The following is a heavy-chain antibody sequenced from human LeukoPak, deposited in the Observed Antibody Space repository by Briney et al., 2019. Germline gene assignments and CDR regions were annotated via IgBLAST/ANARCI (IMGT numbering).Heavy chain of an antibody. J-gene: IGHJ4*02. V-gene: IGHV3-30*04. CDR3: ASPIGAGIAVAGLDY. D-gene: IGHD6-19*01. CDR2: ISYDGSNK. Sequence: GRSPRLSCAASGFTFSSYAMHWVRQAPGKGLEWVAVISYDGSNKYYADSVKGRFTISRDNSKNTLYLQMNSLRAEDTAVYYCASPIGAGIAVAGLDYWGQGTLVTVSS. CDR1: GFTFSSYA.